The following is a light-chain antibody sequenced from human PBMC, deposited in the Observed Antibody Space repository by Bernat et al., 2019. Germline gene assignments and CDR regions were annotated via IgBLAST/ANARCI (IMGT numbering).Light chain of an antibody. Sequence: QSALTQPASVFGSPGQSITISCSGTSSDVGGYNYVFWYQQHPGKAPKLMIYDVSYRPSGGSTRFSGSKSGSTASLTVSGLQAEDEADYYCSSYTSSSTLVFGTGTKVTVL. CDR1: SSDVGGYNY. V-gene: IGLV2-14*03. CDR2: DVS. J-gene: IGLJ1*01. CDR3: SSYTSSSTLV.